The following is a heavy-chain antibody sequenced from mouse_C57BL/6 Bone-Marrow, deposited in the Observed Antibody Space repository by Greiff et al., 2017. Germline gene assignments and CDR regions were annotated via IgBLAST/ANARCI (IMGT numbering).Heavy chain of an antibody. Sequence: EVKLMESGGGLVQPGGSLKLSCAASGFTFSDYYMYWVRQTPEKRLEWVAYISNGGGSTYYPDTVKGRFTISRDNAKNTLYLQMSRLKSEDTAMYYCARHERGDAMDYWGQGTSVTVSS. CDR3: ARHERGDAMDY. V-gene: IGHV5-12*01. J-gene: IGHJ4*01. CDR2: ISNGGGST. CDR1: GFTFSDYY.